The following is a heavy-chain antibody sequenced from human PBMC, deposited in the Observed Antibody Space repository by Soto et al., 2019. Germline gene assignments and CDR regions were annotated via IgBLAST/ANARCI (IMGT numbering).Heavy chain of an antibody. V-gene: IGHV3-53*01. Sequence: GGSLRLSCAASAFTVSSNYMSCVRQTPGKGLEWVSVIYSGGSTYYAASVKGRFTISRDNSKNTLDLEMNTLRAEDTAVYYCARTTVVTPHGHDAFDIWGQGTMVKVSS. J-gene: IGHJ3*02. D-gene: IGHD2-15*01. CDR3: ARTTVVTPHGHDAFDI. CDR2: IYSGGST. CDR1: AFTVSSNY.